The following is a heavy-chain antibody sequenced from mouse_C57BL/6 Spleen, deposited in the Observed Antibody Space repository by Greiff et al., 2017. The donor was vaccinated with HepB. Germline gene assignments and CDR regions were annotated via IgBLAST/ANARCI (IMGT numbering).Heavy chain of an antibody. CDR3: ARHESNYLYAMDY. CDR1: GFTFSSYG. V-gene: IGHV5-6*01. J-gene: IGHJ4*01. D-gene: IGHD2-5*01. Sequence: EVHLVESGGDLVKPGGSLKLSCAASGFTFSSYGMSWVRQTPDKRLEWVATISSGGSYTYYPDSVKGRFTISRDNAKNTLYLQMSSLKSEDTAMYYCARHESNYLYAMDYWGQGTSVTVSS. CDR2: ISSGGSYT.